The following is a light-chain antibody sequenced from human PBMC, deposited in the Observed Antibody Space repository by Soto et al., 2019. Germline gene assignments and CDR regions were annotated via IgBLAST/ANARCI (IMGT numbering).Light chain of an antibody. CDR2: WAS. Sequence: DIVMTQSPDSLAVSLGERATINCKSSQSVFYSSTNKNYLAWYQQKPGQPPKLLIYWASTRESGVPDRFSGSGSGTDFTLTISSLQAEDVAVYYCQQYYSFPLTFGGGTKVEIK. CDR3: QQYYSFPLT. J-gene: IGKJ4*01. V-gene: IGKV4-1*01. CDR1: QSVFYSSTNKNY.